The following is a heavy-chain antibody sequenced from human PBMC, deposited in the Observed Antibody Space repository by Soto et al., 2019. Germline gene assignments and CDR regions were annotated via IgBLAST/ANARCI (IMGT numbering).Heavy chain of an antibody. Sequence: SVKVSCKASGFTFSSSAVQWVRQARGQRLEWIGWIVVGSGNTNYEQKFQERVTITRDMSTSTAYMELSSLTSEDTAVYYCAAGKWIQPKSLDYWGQGTLVTVSS. J-gene: IGHJ4*02. D-gene: IGHD5-18*01. CDR1: GFTFSSSA. CDR3: AAGKWIQPKSLDY. CDR2: IVVGSGNT. V-gene: IGHV1-58*01.